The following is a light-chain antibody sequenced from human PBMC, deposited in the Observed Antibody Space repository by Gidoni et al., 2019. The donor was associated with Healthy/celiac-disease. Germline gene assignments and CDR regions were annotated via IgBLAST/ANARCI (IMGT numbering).Light chain of an antibody. CDR2: KAS. V-gene: IGKV1-5*03. Sequence: DIQMTQSPSTLSASVGDRVTITCRASQSISSWLAWYQQKPGKAPKLLIYKASSLESGDPSRFSGSGSGTEFTLTISRLQPDDFATYHCQQYSSYPATFGQGTKVEIK. J-gene: IGKJ1*01. CDR3: QQYSSYPAT. CDR1: QSISSW.